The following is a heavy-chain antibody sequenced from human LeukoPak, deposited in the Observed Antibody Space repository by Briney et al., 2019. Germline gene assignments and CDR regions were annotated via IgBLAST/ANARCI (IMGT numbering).Heavy chain of an antibody. CDR1: GGSISSSSYY. Sequence: SETLSLTCTVSGGSISSSSYYWGWIRQPPGKGLEWIGEINHSGSTNYNPSLKSRVTISVDTSKNQFSLKLSSVTAADTAVYYCARHVSGQWLPRKYFDYWGQGTLVTVSS. CDR2: INHSGST. V-gene: IGHV4-39*01. J-gene: IGHJ4*02. CDR3: ARHVSGQWLPRKYFDY. D-gene: IGHD6-19*01.